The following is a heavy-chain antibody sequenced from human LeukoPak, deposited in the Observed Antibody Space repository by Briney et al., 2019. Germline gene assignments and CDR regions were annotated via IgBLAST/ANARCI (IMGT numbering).Heavy chain of an antibody. Sequence: SETLSLTCTVSGGSISSYYWSWIRQPAGKGLEWIGRIYTSGSTNYNPSLKSRVTMSVDTSKNQFSLKLSSVTATDTAVYYCARDWIPYCTNGVCLGDVWGKGTTVTVSS. V-gene: IGHV4-4*07. CDR3: ARDWIPYCTNGVCLGDV. CDR2: IYTSGST. J-gene: IGHJ6*04. CDR1: GGSISSYY. D-gene: IGHD2-8*01.